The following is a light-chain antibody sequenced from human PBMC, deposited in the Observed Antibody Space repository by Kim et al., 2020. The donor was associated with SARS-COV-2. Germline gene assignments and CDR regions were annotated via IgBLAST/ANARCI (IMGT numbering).Light chain of an antibody. CDR2: DVT. Sequence: QSALTQPASVSGSPGQSITISCTGTSSDVGRYNYVSWYQQHPGKAPKLMILDVTKRPSGVSNCFSGSKSGNTASLTISGLRTEDEADYYCASYASSNTYVFGTGTKVTVL. J-gene: IGLJ1*01. CDR1: SSDVGRYNY. V-gene: IGLV2-14*03. CDR3: ASYASSNTYV.